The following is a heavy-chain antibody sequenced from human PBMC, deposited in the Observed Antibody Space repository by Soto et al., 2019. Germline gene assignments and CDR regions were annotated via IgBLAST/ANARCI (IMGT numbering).Heavy chain of an antibody. D-gene: IGHD6-13*01. CDR3: ARDRLYSSWAGDIYYYYGMDV. CDR1: GVNISSHE. Sequence: GSLILSGAAPGVNISSHEMNLVRQPRGKGLEWVSYISSSCSTIYYADSVKGRFTISRDNAKNSLYLQMNSLRAEDTAVYYCARDRLYSSWAGDIYYYYGMDVWGQGTTVTVS. J-gene: IGHJ6*02. V-gene: IGHV3-48*03. CDR2: ISSSCSTI.